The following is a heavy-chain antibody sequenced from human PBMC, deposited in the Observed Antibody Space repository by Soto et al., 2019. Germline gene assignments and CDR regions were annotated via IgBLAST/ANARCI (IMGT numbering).Heavy chain of an antibody. J-gene: IGHJ3*02. Sequence: QVQLQESGPGLVKPSETLSLTCSVSGGSISTYYWSWIRQAPGKRLEWLGYIFHSGATNYNPSLESRVTTSVDTSKSQLSLRLTSVTAADTGVYYCARALMGSFDAFDIWGQGTTVTVSS. CDR2: IFHSGAT. D-gene: IGHD3-16*01. V-gene: IGHV4-59*01. CDR1: GGSISTYY. CDR3: ARALMGSFDAFDI.